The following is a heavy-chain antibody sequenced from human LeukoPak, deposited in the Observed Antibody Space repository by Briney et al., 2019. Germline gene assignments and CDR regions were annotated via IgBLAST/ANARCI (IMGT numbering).Heavy chain of an antibody. Sequence: GGSLRLSCAASGFTFSSYWMHWVRQAPGKGLVWVSRINSDGSSTSYADSVKGRFTISRDNAKNTLYLQMNSLRAEDTAVYYCARDWGIRSSSSRFDYWGQGTLVTVSS. V-gene: IGHV3-74*01. CDR3: ARDWGIRSSSSRFDY. CDR1: GFTFSSYW. CDR2: INSDGSST. J-gene: IGHJ4*02. D-gene: IGHD6-6*01.